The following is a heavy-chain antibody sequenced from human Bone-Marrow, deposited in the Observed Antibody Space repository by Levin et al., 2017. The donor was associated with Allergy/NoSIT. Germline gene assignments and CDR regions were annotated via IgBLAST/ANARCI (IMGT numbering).Heavy chain of an antibody. CDR3: ARGTYGTGYEPPEADALDI. Sequence: ASVKVSCKASGGSLSSFVISWVRLAPGQGLEWMGAIIAVFGTARYAQKFQGRVTIAADMSTKTAYMELSSLTSDDTAVYYCARGTYGTGYEPPEADALDIWGQGTLVTVSS. V-gene: IGHV1-69*06. J-gene: IGHJ3*02. CDR1: GGSLSSFV. D-gene: IGHD5-12*01. CDR2: IIAVFGTA.